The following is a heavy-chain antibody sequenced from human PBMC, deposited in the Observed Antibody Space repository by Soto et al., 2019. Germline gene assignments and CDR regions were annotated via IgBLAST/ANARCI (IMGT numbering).Heavy chain of an antibody. V-gene: IGHV3-33*01. J-gene: IGHJ6*02. D-gene: IGHD3-16*02. Sequence: PGGSLRLSCAASGFTFSSYGMHWVRQAPGKGLEWVAVIWYDGNNKYYADSVKGRFTISRDNSKNTLYLRMNSLRAEDTAVYYCARDRARLGELSSAYYYYGMDVWGQGTTVTVSS. CDR1: GFTFSSYG. CDR3: ARDRARLGELSSAYYYYGMDV. CDR2: IWYDGNNK.